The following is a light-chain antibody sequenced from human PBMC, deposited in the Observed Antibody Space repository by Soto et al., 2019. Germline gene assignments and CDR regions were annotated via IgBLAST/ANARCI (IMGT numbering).Light chain of an antibody. CDR3: CSYAGSSTPAVV. CDR1: SSDVGSYNL. V-gene: IGLV2-23*01. CDR2: EGS. Sequence: QSALTQPASVSGSPGQSITISCTGTSSDVGSYNLVSWYQQHPGKAPELMIYEGSKRPSGVSNRFSGSKSGNTASLTISGLQAEDEADYYCCSYAGSSTPAVVFGGGTKLTVL. J-gene: IGLJ2*01.